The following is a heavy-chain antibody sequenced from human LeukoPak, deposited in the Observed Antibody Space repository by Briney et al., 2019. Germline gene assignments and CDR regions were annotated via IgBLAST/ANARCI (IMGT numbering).Heavy chain of an antibody. J-gene: IGHJ4*02. CDR2: ISGRGGST. CDR1: GFTFSNYA. Sequence: GGSLRLSCAASGFTFSNYAMSWVRQAPGKGLEWVSGISGRGGSTYYADSVKGRFTISRDNSKNTLYLQMNSLRAEDTAVYYCAKDRVVGATGRGYYYDSWGQGTLVTVSS. V-gene: IGHV3-23*01. D-gene: IGHD1-26*01. CDR3: AKDRVVGATGRGYYYDS.